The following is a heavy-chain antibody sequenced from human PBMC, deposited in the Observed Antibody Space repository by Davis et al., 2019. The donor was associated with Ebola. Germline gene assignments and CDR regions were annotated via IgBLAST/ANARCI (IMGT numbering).Heavy chain of an antibody. Sequence: GESLKISCEAFAFSFAIYGMHWVRQAPGKGLEWVASMSYHGSHTSYIDSVRGRFTISRDNSKNTLYLHMNSLRAEDTAVYFCAKEYCPNSGPYCTYFEVWGQGTQVTVSS. J-gene: IGHJ4*02. CDR2: MSYHGSHT. D-gene: IGHD3-10*01. CDR3: AKEYCPNSGPYCTYFEV. CDR1: AFSFAIYG. V-gene: IGHV3-30*18.